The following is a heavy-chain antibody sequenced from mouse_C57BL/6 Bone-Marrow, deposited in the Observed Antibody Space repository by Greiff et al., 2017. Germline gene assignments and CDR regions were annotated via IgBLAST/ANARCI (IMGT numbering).Heavy chain of an antibody. D-gene: IGHD2-2*01. Sequence: EVQLMESGGGLVKPGGSLKLSCAASGFTFSSYTMPWVRQTPEKRLEWVATISGGGGNTYYPDSVKGRFTISRDNAKNTLYLQMSSLRSEDTALYYCARQDYYGYGDYWGQGTTLTVSS. CDR2: ISGGGGNT. CDR3: ARQDYYGYGDY. CDR1: GFTFSSYT. J-gene: IGHJ2*01. V-gene: IGHV5-9*01.